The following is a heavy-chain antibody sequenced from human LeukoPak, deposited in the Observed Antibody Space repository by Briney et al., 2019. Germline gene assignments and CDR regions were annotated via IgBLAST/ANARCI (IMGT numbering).Heavy chain of an antibody. J-gene: IGHJ4*02. Sequence: ASVKVSCKASGYTFTSYYMHWVRQAPGQGLEWMGIIDPSGGSTSYAQKFQGRVTMTRDTSTSTVYMELSSLRSEDTAVYYCARAGVDTAMVVVWGQGTLATVSS. CDR3: ARAGVDTAMVVV. CDR2: IDPSGGST. CDR1: GYTFTSYY. V-gene: IGHV1-46*03. D-gene: IGHD5-18*01.